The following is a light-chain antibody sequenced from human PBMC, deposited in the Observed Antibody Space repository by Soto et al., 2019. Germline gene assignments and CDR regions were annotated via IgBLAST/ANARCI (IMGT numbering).Light chain of an antibody. CDR2: RNN. Sequence: QSVLTQPPSASGTPGQRVTISCSGSSSNIGSNYVYWYQQLPGTAPKLLIYRNNQRPSGVPDRFSGSKSGTSASLAISGFRSGDEADCYCAAWEDSLSGVVFGEWINLTVL. V-gene: IGLV1-47*01. J-gene: IGLJ2*01. CDR3: AAWEDSLSGVV. CDR1: SSNIGSNY.